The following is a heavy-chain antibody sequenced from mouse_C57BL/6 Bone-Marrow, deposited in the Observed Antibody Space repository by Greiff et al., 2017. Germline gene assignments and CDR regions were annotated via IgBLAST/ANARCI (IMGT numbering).Heavy chain of an antibody. V-gene: IGHV5-6*01. J-gene: IGHJ2*01. D-gene: IGHD2-1*01. CDR3: ARHGVYWYFDY. CDR1: GFTFSSYG. CDR2: ISSGGSYT. Sequence: EVKLMESGGDLVKPGGSLKLSCAASGFTFSSYGMSWVRQTPDKRLEWVATISSGGSYTYYPDSVKGRFTISRDNAKNTMYLQMSSLKSENTAMYYSARHGVYWYFDYWGQGTTLTVSS.